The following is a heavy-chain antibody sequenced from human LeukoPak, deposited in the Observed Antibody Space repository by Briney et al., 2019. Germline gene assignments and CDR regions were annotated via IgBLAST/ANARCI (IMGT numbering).Heavy chain of an antibody. Sequence: ASVKVSCKASGYTFTSYYMHWVRQAPGQGLEWMGIINPSGGSTSYAQKFQGRVTMTRDTSTSTVYMELSSLRSEDTAVYYCAXXSGRDGYXYWGAPLGXFDPWGQGTLVTVSS. CDR1: GYTFTSYY. CDR3: AXXSGRDGYXYWGAPLGXFDP. CDR2: INPSGGST. V-gene: IGHV1-46*01. D-gene: IGHD5-24*01. J-gene: IGHJ5*02.